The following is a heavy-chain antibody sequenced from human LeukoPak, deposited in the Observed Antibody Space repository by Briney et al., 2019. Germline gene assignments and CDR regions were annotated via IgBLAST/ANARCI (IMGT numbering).Heavy chain of an antibody. J-gene: IGHJ4*02. CDR2: IKSKTDGGTT. V-gene: IGHV3-15*01. CDR3: TTDSDSSGYYPPLDY. Sequence: GGSLRLSCAASGFTFSSYAMSWVRQAPGKGLEWVGRIKSKTDGGTTDYAAPVKGRFTISRDDSKNTLYLQMNSLKTEDTAVYYCTTDSDSSGYYPPLDYWGQGTLVTVSS. D-gene: IGHD3-22*01. CDR1: GFTFSSYA.